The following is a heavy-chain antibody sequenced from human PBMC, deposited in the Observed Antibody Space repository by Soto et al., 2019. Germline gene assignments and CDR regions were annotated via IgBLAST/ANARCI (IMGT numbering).Heavy chain of an antibody. D-gene: IGHD3-22*01. J-gene: IGHJ6*02. Sequence: EVQLVETGGGLIQPGGSLRVSCEVFGSTVSTNYMSWVRQAPGKGLEWVSVIYRGGSTYYSDSVKGRFTISRDNSKNTVYLQMNSLRVEDTAVYYCARDSYYYDSSGYPNYYGVDVWGQGTTVTVSS. V-gene: IGHV3-53*02. CDR1: GSTVSTNY. CDR2: IYRGGST. CDR3: ARDSYYYDSSGYPNYYGVDV.